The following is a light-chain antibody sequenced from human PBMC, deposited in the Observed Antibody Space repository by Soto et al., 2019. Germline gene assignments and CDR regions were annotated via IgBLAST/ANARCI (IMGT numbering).Light chain of an antibody. CDR1: QTVSSTY. V-gene: IGKV3-20*01. CDR2: GAS. Sequence: EIVLTQSPGTLSLSPGERATLSCRASQTVSSTYLVWYQQKPGLAPRLLIYGASSRPRGVSDRFSGSGSGTDFALTISRLEPEDFAVYYCYQCGNSLWTFGQGTKVQIK. CDR3: YQCGNSLWT. J-gene: IGKJ1*01.